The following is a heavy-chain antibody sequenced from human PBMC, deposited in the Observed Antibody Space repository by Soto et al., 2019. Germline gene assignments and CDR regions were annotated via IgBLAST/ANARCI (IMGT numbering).Heavy chain of an antibody. CDR1: GYTFTSYG. V-gene: IGHV1-18*01. Sequence: QVQLVQSGAEVKKPGASVKVSCKASGYTFTSYGISWVRQAPGQGLEWMGWISAYNGNTNYAQKLQGRVTMTTDTSTSTASMELGSLRSGDTAVDYCARDQAEWELLEVTVGVEPDYWGQGTLVTVSS. J-gene: IGHJ4*02. D-gene: IGHD1-26*01. CDR2: ISAYNGNT. CDR3: ARDQAEWELLEVTVGVEPDY.